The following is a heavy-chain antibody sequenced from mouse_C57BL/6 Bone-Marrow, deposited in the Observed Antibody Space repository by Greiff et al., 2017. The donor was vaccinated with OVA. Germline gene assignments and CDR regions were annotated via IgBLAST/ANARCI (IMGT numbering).Heavy chain of an antibody. V-gene: IGHV1-15*01. J-gene: IGHJ2*01. Sequence: SGAELVRPGASVTLSCKASGYTFTDYEMHWVKQTPVHGLEWIGAIDPETGGTAYNQKFKGKAILTADKSSSTAYMELRSLTSEDSAVYYCTRRYSNSYYFDYWGQGTTLTVSS. CDR3: TRRYSNSYYFDY. D-gene: IGHD2-5*01. CDR2: IDPETGGT. CDR1: GYTFTDYE.